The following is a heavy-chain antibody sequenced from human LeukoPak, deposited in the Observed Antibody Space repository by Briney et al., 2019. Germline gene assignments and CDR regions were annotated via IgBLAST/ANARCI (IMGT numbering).Heavy chain of an antibody. J-gene: IGHJ4*02. D-gene: IGHD4-23*01. V-gene: IGHV3-48*01. CDR1: GFTFSAYS. Sequence: GGSLRLSCAASGFTFSAYSMTWVRQAPGKGLEWLSYISSSSMTVYYADSVKGRFTISRDNSKNTLYLQMNSLRAEDTAVYYCARRAGGYSHPYDYWGQGTLVTVSS. CDR2: ISSSSMTV. CDR3: ARRAGGYSHPYDY.